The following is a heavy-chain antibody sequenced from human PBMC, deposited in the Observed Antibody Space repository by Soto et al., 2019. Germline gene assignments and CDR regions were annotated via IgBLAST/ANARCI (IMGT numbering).Heavy chain of an antibody. D-gene: IGHD7-27*01. CDR2: INHSGST. CDR1: GGSFSGYY. V-gene: IGHV4-34*01. Sequence: QVQLQQWGAGLLKPSETLSLTCAVYGGSFSGYYWNWIRQPPGKGLEWIGEINHSGSTNYNPSLKSRVTISVDTSKNQFSRKLSSVTAADTAVYYCARGWGTIFDYWGQGTLVTVSS. CDR3: ARGWGTIFDY. J-gene: IGHJ4*02.